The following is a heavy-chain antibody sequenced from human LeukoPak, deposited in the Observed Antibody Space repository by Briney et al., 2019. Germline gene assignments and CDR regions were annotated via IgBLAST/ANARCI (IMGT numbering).Heavy chain of an antibody. CDR3: AKDSTLGGYDTYIDY. V-gene: IGHV3-30*02. J-gene: IGHJ4*02. Sequence: GGSLRLSCAASAITFSNYGMHWVRQAPGKGLEWVTFIRYDGSKIYYADSVEGRFTISRDNSRNTVYLQMNSLRVEDTAMYYCAKDSTLGGYDTYIDYWGQGTLVTVSS. CDR2: IRYDGSKI. D-gene: IGHD5-12*01. CDR1: AITFSNYG.